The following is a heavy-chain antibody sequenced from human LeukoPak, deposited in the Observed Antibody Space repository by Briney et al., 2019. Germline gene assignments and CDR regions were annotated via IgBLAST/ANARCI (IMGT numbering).Heavy chain of an antibody. Sequence: GRSLRLSCAASGFTFSSYAMNWVRQAPGKGLEWVSYISSSGSTIYYADSVKGRFTISRDNAKNSLYLQMNSLRAEDTAVYYCARDQGSGSYYMFDYWGQGTLVTVSS. CDR1: GFTFSSYA. V-gene: IGHV3-48*03. D-gene: IGHD3-10*01. CDR2: ISSSGSTI. J-gene: IGHJ4*02. CDR3: ARDQGSGSYYMFDY.